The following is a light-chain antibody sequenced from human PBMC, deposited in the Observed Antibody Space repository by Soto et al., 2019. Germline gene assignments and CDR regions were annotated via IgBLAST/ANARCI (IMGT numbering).Light chain of an antibody. CDR2: GAS. CDR3: QQSYSSPPT. CDR1: QSVSSN. Sequence: IVMTQSPAALSVSQGERATLSCRASQSVSSNLAWYQQKPGQAPRLLIYGASSRATGIPARFSGSMSGTECTLTISSLQSEDVATYYCQQSYSSPPTLGQGTKVDIK. V-gene: IGKV3-15*01. J-gene: IGKJ1*01.